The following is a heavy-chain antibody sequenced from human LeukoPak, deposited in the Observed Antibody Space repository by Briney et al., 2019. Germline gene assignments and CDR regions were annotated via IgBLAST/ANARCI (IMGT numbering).Heavy chain of an antibody. CDR1: GGSISSSNYH. CDR3: ARRRVYFDY. V-gene: IGHV4-39*01. Sequence: PSETLSLTCTVSGGSISSSNYHWSWIRQPPAKGLEWIGSIYYSGSTYYNPSLKSRVTIYVDTSKNQFSLKVTSVTAADTAVYYCARRRVYFDYWGQGTLVTVSS. J-gene: IGHJ4*02. CDR2: IYYSGST.